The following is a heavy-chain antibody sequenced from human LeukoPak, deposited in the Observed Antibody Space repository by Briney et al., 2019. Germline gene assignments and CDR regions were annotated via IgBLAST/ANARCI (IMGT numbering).Heavy chain of an antibody. D-gene: IGHD3-22*01. Sequence: SXRLXCXASGFTXXDYAMHWVRHAPGXGLEWVSGISWNSGSIGYADSVKGRFTISRDNAKNSLYLQMNSLRAEDTALYYCAKDMSYDSSGGFDYWGQGTLVTVSS. V-gene: IGHV3-9*01. CDR2: ISWNSGSI. J-gene: IGHJ4*02. CDR3: AKDMSYDSSGGFDY. CDR1: GFTXXDYA.